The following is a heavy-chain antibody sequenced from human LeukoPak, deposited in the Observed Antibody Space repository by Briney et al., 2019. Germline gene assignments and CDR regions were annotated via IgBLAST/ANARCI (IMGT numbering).Heavy chain of an antibody. J-gene: IGHJ4*02. CDR1: GYTFISYS. Sequence: ASVKVSCKASGYTFISYSMNWVRQAPGQGLEWMGWINPNSGGTNYAQKFQGRVTMTRDTSISTAYMELSRLRSDDTAVYYCARTDWVDYWGQGTLVTVSS. CDR2: INPNSGGT. V-gene: IGHV1-2*02. D-gene: IGHD2-21*01. CDR3: ARTDWVDY.